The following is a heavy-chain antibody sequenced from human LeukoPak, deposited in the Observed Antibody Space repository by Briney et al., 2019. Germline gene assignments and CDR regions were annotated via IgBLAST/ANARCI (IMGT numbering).Heavy chain of an antibody. Sequence: PSETLSLTCTVSGGSISSSSYYWGWIRQPPGKGLEWIGSIYYSGSTYYNPSLKSRVTISVDTSKNQFSLKLSSVTAADTAVYYCARSRYSSGWWCDYWGQGTLVTVSS. V-gene: IGHV4-39*01. J-gene: IGHJ4*02. D-gene: IGHD6-19*01. CDR3: ARSRYSSGWWCDY. CDR2: IYYSGST. CDR1: GGSISSSSYY.